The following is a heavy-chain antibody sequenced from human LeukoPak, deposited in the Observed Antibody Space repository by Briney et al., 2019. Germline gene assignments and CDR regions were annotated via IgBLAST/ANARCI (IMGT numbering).Heavy chain of an antibody. V-gene: IGHV3-23*01. CDR3: AKVVAAAGTGD. CDR1: GFTFSSYA. J-gene: IGHJ4*02. D-gene: IGHD6-13*01. Sequence: PGGSLRLSCAASGFTFSSYAMSWVRQAPGKGLEWVSAISGSGGGTDYADPVKGRFTISRDNSKNTLYLQMNSLRAEDTAVYYCAKVVAAAGTGDWGQGTLVTVSS. CDR2: ISGSGGGT.